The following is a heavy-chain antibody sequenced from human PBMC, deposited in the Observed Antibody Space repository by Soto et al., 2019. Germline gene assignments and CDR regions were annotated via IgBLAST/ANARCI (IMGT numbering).Heavy chain of an antibody. V-gene: IGHV3-21*01. CDR1: GFTFNSYS. CDR2: ISSGSVHI. J-gene: IGHJ3*01. D-gene: IGHD1-1*01. Sequence: GGSLRLSCAASGFTFNSYSVNWVRQAPGKGLEWVASISSGSVHIDFADSVKGRFTISRDDVTNSVSLQMDSLRVEDTGIYYCPRYDAFKPFDLWGQGTMVTV. CDR3: PRYDAFKPFDL.